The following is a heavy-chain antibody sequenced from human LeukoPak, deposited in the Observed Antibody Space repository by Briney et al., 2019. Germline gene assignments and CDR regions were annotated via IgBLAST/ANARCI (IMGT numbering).Heavy chain of an antibody. V-gene: IGHV3-7*01. D-gene: IGHD6-13*01. J-gene: IGHJ5*02. CDR3: AREARYSSSWYWFDP. CDR2: IKQDGSEK. Sequence: GGSLRLSCAASGFTFSSYWMSWVRQAPGKGLEWVANIKQDGSEKYYVDSVKGRFTISRDNAKNSLYLQMNSLRAEDTAVYYCAREARYSSSWYWFDPWGQGTLVTVSS. CDR1: GFTFSSYW.